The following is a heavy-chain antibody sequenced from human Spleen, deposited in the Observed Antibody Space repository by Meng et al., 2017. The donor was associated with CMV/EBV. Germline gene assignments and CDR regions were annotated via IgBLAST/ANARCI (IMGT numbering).Heavy chain of an antibody. D-gene: IGHD4-23*01. Sequence: SLKISCAASGFIFDDYVMHWVRQAPGKGLEWVSGISSNSVARGYADSVKGRFTISRDNAKNSLYLQMNSLRAEDTAVYYCAAGNHFDHWGQGSPVTVSS. V-gene: IGHV3-9*01. CDR2: ISSNSVAR. CDR3: AAGNHFDH. CDR1: GFIFDDYV. J-gene: IGHJ4*02.